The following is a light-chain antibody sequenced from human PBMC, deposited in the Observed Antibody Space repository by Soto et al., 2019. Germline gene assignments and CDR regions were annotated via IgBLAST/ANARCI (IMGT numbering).Light chain of an antibody. J-gene: IGKJ1*01. CDR3: QQCYSSPRT. CDR1: QRISTY. Sequence: DLQMTQSPSTLSAGVGDRVTITCRASQRISTYLNWYQQKPGKAPTLLIYAASSLQSGVPSRFSGGGSGTDFTLTINTLQPEDFANYFCQQCYSSPRTFGQGTKVEIK. CDR2: AAS. V-gene: IGKV1-39*01.